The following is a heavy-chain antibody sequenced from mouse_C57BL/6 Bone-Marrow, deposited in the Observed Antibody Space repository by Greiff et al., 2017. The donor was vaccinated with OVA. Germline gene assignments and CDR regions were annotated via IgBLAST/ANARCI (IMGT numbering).Heavy chain of an antibody. CDR2: IYPGSGST. D-gene: IGHD4-1*01. CDR3: ARSLTGYWYFDV. J-gene: IGHJ1*03. Sequence: QVQLQQPGAELVKPGASVKMSCKASGYTFTSYWITWVKQRPGQGLEWIGDIYPGSGSTNYNEKFKSKATLTVDTSSSTAYMQLSSLTSEDSAVDNCARSLTGYWYFDVWGTGTTVTVSS. CDR1: GYTFTSYW. V-gene: IGHV1-55*01.